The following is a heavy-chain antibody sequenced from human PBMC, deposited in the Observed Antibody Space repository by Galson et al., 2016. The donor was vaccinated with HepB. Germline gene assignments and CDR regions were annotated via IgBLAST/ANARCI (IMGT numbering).Heavy chain of an antibody. V-gene: IGHV5-51*03. D-gene: IGHD1-26*01. CDR3: ARRTFGYYKGASDY. Sequence: QSGAEVKKPGESLKIFCKGSGYSFTGFWIGWVRQKPGKGLEWMGIIYPGDSETRYSPSFQGQVTMSVDKSINTSYLQWSSLKASDTAIYYCARRTFGYYKGASDYWGQGTLVTVSS. CDR2: IYPGDSET. J-gene: IGHJ4*02. CDR1: GYSFTGFW.